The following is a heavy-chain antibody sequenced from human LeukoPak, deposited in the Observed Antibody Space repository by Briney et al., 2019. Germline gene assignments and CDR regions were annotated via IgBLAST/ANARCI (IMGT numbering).Heavy chain of an antibody. V-gene: IGHV1-8*01. Sequence: GASVKVSCKASGYTFASYDITWVRQAPGQGLEWMGWMNPNSGNTGYARKFQGRVSMTRDTSITTAYMELSSLRSENTAVYYCARAIRNELLSEFWGQGSLITVSP. CDR3: ARAIRNELLSEF. D-gene: IGHD2/OR15-2a*01. CDR1: GYTFASYD. J-gene: IGHJ4*02. CDR2: MNPNSGNT.